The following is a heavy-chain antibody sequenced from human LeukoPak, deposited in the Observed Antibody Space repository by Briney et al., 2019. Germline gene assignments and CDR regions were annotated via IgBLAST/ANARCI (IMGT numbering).Heavy chain of an antibody. D-gene: IGHD3-16*01. CDR1: GITVSSKY. CDR3: ARDGGAGWYFDL. V-gene: IGHV3-53*01. Sequence: PGGSLRLSCAASGITVSSKYMSWARQAPGKGLEWVSVMQSGGSTYYADSVKGRFTISRDNSKNTLYLQMNSLRVEDTAVYYCARDGGAGWYFDLWGRGTLVTVSS. CDR2: MQSGGST. J-gene: IGHJ2*01.